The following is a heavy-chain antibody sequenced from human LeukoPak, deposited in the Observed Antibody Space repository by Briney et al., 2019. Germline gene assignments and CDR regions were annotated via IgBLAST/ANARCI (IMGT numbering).Heavy chain of an antibody. CDR1: GFTFGSYA. J-gene: IGHJ5*02. V-gene: IGHV3-30-3*01. CDR2: ISYDGSNK. CDR3: ARVYGDPNWFDP. D-gene: IGHD4-17*01. Sequence: GGSLRLSCAAYGFTFGSYAMHWVRQAPGKALEWVAVISYDGSNKYYADSVKGRFTISRDNSKNTLYLQMNSLRAEDTAVYYCARVYGDPNWFDPWGQGTLVTVSS.